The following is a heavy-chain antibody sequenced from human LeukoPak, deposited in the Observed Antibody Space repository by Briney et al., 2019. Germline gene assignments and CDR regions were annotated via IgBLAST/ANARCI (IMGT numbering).Heavy chain of an antibody. CDR1: GYTFTCYY. CDR3: ARDVVEMATPLDY. V-gene: IGHV1-2*02. Sequence: ASVTVSCKASGYTFTCYYMHWVRQAPGQGIEWMGLINPNSGGTNYAQKFQGRVTMTRDTSISTAYMELSRLRSDDTAVYYCARDVVEMATPLDYWGQGTLVTVSS. CDR2: INPNSGGT. J-gene: IGHJ4*02. D-gene: IGHD5-24*01.